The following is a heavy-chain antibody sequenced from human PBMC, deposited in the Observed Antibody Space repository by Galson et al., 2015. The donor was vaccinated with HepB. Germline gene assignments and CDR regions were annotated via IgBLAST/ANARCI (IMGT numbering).Heavy chain of an antibody. CDR3: ARDSPNLDSPFPSWITFGGVIPKGTFDV. CDR1: GFTFSSYW. J-gene: IGHJ3*01. D-gene: IGHD3-16*02. V-gene: IGHV3-74*01. Sequence: SLRLSCAASGFTFSSYWMHWVRQAPGKGLVWVSRINSDGSSTSYADSVKGRFTISRDNAKNTLYLQMNSLRAEDTAVYYCARDSPNLDSPFPSWITFGGVIPKGTFDVWGQGTMVTVSS. CDR2: INSDGSST.